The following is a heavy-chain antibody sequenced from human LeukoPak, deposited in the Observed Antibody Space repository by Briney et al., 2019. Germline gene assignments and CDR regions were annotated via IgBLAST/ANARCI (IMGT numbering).Heavy chain of an antibody. D-gene: IGHD3-10*01. J-gene: IGHJ6*03. V-gene: IGHV3-23*01. Sequence: GGSLRLSCAASGFTFSSYAMTWVRQAPGRGLEWVSAITGSGGSTYYADSVKGRFTISRDNSKNTLYLQMNSLRAEDTAVYYCAKDGGLLWFGELPRTFYYMDVWGKGTTVTVSS. CDR3: AKDGGLLWFGELPRTFYYMDV. CDR1: GFTFSSYA. CDR2: ITGSGGST.